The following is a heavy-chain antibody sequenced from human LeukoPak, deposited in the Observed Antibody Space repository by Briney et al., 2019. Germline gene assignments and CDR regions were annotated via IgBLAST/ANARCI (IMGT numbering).Heavy chain of an antibody. D-gene: IGHD3-10*01. CDR2: VRNDGGDK. CDR1: GFIFSDYG. Sequence: GSLRLSCAASGFIFSDYGMHWVRQAPGKGLEWVTMVRNDGGDKYYADSVRGRFTISRDNSKNTLYLQMNSLRPEDTAVYYCAKHYYGSGSQKYYFDYWGQGTLVTVSS. V-gene: IGHV3-30*02. J-gene: IGHJ4*02. CDR3: AKHYYGSGSQKYYFDY.